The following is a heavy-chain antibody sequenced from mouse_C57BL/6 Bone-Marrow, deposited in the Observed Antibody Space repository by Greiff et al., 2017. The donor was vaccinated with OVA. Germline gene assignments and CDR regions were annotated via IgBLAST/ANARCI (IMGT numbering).Heavy chain of an antibody. J-gene: IGHJ3*01. V-gene: IGHV1-69*01. CDR1: GYTFTSYW. CDR3: ARWGTTEGASAY. D-gene: IGHD1-1*01. Sequence: QVQLQQSGAELVMPGASVKMSCKASGYTFTSYWMHWVKQRPGQGLEWLGELDPSDSYYNYNQKFKGKSTLTVDKSSSTAYMQLSSLTSEDSAVYYCARWGTTEGASAYWGQGTIVTVSA. CDR2: LDPSDSYY.